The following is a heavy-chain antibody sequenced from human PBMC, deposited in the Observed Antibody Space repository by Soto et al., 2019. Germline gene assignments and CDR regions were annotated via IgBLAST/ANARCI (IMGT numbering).Heavy chain of an antibody. Sequence: SETLSLTCAVYGGSFSGYHWSWIRQPPGKGLEWIGEINHSGSTNYNPSLKSRVTISVDTSKNQFSLKLSSVTAADTAVYYCASGNVDTAMVRANWFDPWGQGTLVTVSS. CDR1: GGSFSGYH. CDR2: INHSGST. D-gene: IGHD5-18*01. V-gene: IGHV4-34*01. J-gene: IGHJ5*02. CDR3: ASGNVDTAMVRANWFDP.